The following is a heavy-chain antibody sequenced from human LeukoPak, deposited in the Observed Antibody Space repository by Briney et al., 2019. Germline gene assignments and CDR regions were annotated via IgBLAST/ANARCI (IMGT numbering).Heavy chain of an antibody. J-gene: IGHJ4*02. D-gene: IGHD3-10*01. CDR3: ASPLWFGELSSLFDY. V-gene: IGHV3-30-3*01. Sequence: GGSLRLSCAASGFTFSSYAMHWVRQAPGKGLEWVAVISYDGSNKYYADSVKGRFTISRDNSKNTLYLQMNSLRAEDTAVYYCASPLWFGELSSLFDYWGQGTLVTVSS. CDR1: GFTFSSYA. CDR2: ISYDGSNK.